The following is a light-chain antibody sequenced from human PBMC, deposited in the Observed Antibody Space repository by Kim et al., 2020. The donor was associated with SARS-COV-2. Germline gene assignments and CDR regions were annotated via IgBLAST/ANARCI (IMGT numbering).Light chain of an antibody. CDR2: DVN. CDR3: SSYTTSSTWV. V-gene: IGLV2-14*04. CDR1: SSDVGYYNY. Sequence: GQSITISCTGTSSDVGYYNYVSWYQQHPGTVPKLMIHDVNKRPSGDSDRFSGSKSGNTASLTISGLQAEDEADYYCSSYTTSSTWVFGGGTQLTVL. J-gene: IGLJ3*02.